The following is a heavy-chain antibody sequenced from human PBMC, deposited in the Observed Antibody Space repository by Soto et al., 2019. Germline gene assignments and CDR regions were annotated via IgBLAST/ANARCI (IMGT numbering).Heavy chain of an antibody. CDR1: GFTFSSYA. Sequence: QVQLMESGGAVVQPGRSLRLSCAASGFTFSSYAMHWVCQAPGKRLEWVAIISHDGSSIYYGDSVKGRFTISRDNSKSTLYLQMNSLRSEDKAVYYCARVRQQWLVSAHYFDCWGQGTLVTVSS. CDR2: ISHDGSSI. D-gene: IGHD6-19*01. CDR3: ARVRQQWLVSAHYFDC. V-gene: IGHV3-30-3*01. J-gene: IGHJ4*02.